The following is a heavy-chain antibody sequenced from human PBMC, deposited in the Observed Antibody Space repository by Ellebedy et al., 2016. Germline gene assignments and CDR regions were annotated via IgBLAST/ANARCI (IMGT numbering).Heavy chain of an antibody. D-gene: IGHD5-12*01. V-gene: IGHV3-48*01. CDR3: ARDNSGYDLAAAFDI. Sequence: GESLKISCATSGFTFSSYSMNWVRQAPGKGLEWVSYITSSGDTAHYVDSVKGRFTISRDNAKKSLYLQVISLRAEDTAVYYCARDNSGYDLAAAFDIWGQGTMVTVSS. CDR1: GFTFSSYS. CDR2: ITSSGDTA. J-gene: IGHJ3*02.